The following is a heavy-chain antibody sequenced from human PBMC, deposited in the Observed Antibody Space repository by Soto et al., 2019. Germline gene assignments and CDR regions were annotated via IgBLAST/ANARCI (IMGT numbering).Heavy chain of an antibody. V-gene: IGHV6-1*01. J-gene: IGHJ4*02. CDR3: ARGPVIAAAGTSPFDY. CDR1: GDSVSSNSAA. CDR2: TYYRSKWYN. Sequence: LSLTCAISGDSVSSNSAAWNWIRQSPSRGLEWLGRTYYRSKWYNDYAVSVKSRITINPDTSKNQFSLQLNSVTPEDTAVYYCARGPVIAAAGTSPFDYWGQGTLVTVSS. D-gene: IGHD6-13*01.